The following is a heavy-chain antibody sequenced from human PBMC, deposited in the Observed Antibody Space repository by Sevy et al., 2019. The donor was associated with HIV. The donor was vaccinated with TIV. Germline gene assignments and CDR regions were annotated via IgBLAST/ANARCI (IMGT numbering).Heavy chain of an antibody. CDR3: ARVSDIVVGSFDY. CDR1: GFTLSTYS. Sequence: GGSLRLSCAASGFTLSTYSMNWVRQAPGKGLEWVSYISSSSVTIYYTDSVKGRFTISRDNAKNSLYLQMNSLRDEDTAVYYCARVSDIVVGSFDYWGQGSLVTVSS. V-gene: IGHV3-48*02. CDR2: ISSSSVTI. J-gene: IGHJ4*02. D-gene: IGHD2-15*01.